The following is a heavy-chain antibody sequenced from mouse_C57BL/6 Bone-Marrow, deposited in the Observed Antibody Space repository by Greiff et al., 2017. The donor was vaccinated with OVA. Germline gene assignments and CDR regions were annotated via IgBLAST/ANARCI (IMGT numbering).Heavy chain of an antibody. J-gene: IGHJ2*01. V-gene: IGHV1-81*01. CDR1: GYTFTSYG. D-gene: IGHD1-1*01. CDR3: AKWLYYGSRNYFDY. Sequence: VQLQQSGAELARPGASVKLSCKASGYTFTSYGISWVKQRTGQGLEWIGEIYPRSGNTYYNEKFKGKATLTADKSSSKAYMELRSLTSEDSAVYLCAKWLYYGSRNYFDYWGQGTTLTVSS. CDR2: IYPRSGNT.